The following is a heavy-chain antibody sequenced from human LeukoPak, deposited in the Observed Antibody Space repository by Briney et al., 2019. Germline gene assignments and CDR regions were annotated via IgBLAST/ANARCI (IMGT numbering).Heavy chain of an antibody. Sequence: SETLSLTCTVSGGSVSSGSSFWSWIRQPPGKGLEWIGYIYHSGNTNYNPSLKSRVTISVDTSKSQLSLKLNSVTAADTAVYYCARDRNYYDSSGYYFANWGRGTLVTVSP. CDR3: ARDRNYYDSSGYYFAN. J-gene: IGHJ4*02. D-gene: IGHD3-22*01. CDR1: GGSVSSGSSF. CDR2: IYHSGNT. V-gene: IGHV4-61*01.